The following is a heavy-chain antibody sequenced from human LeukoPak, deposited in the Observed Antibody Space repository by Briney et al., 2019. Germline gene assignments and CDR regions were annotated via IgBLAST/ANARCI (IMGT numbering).Heavy chain of an antibody. CDR3: AKDASKRNTYYYYYMDV. Sequence: PGGSLRLSCAAPGFTFDDYAMHWVRQASGKGLEWVSGISWNSGSIGYADSVKGRFTISRDNAKNSLYLQMNSLRAEDMALYYCAKDASKRNTYYYYYMDVWGKGTTVTVSS. D-gene: IGHD1-14*01. CDR1: GFTFDDYA. J-gene: IGHJ6*03. V-gene: IGHV3-9*03. CDR2: ISWNSGSI.